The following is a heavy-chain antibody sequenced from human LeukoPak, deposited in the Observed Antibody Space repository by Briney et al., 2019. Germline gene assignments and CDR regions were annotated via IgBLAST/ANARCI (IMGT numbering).Heavy chain of an antibody. J-gene: IGHJ4*02. CDR1: GGSISSGSYY. CDR3: ARVGAVVTVIDY. Sequence: PSQTLSLTCTVSGGSISSGSYYWSWIRQPAGKGLEWIGRIYTSGSTNYNPSLKSRVTISVDTSKNQFSLKLSSVTAADTAVYYCARVGAVVTVIDYWGQGTLVTVSS. CDR2: IYTSGST. V-gene: IGHV4-61*02. D-gene: IGHD4-23*01.